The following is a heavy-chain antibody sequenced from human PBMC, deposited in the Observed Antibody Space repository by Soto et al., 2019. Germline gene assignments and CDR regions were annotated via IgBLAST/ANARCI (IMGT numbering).Heavy chain of an antibody. CDR2: ISSSSSTI. CDR1: GFTFSSYS. CDR3: ARDQTGITTTGGGRIDH. V-gene: IGHV3-48*01. Sequence: PGGSLRLSCAASGFTFSSYSMNWVRQAPGKGLEWVSYISSSSSTIYYADSVKGRFTISRDNAKNTLYLQMSGLTPEDTAVYYCARDQTGITTTGGGRIDHWGQGTLVTVSS. D-gene: IGHD1-20*01. J-gene: IGHJ5*02.